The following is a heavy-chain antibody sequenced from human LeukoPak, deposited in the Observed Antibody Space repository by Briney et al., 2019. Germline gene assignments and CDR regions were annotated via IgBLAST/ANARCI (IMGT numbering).Heavy chain of an antibody. J-gene: IGHJ5*02. V-gene: IGHV1-69*05. D-gene: IGHD3-22*01. CDR3: ARDRSNYYDSSGYPNWFDP. CDR2: IIPIFGTA. Sequence: ASVKVSCKASGGTFSSYAIGWVRQAPGQGLEWMGGIIPIFGTANYAQKFQGRVTITTDESTSTAYMELSSLRSEDTAVYYCARDRSNYYDSSGYPNWFDPWGQGTLVTVSS. CDR1: GGTFSSYA.